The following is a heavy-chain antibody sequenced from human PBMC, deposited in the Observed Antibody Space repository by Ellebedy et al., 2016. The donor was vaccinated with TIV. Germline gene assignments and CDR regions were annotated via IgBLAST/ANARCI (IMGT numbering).Heavy chain of an antibody. CDR3: ARGGDDYIHY. CDR1: GGSISSGDYY. J-gene: IGHJ4*02. V-gene: IGHV4-30-4*01. Sequence: MPSETLSLTCTVSGGSISSGDYYWSWIRQPPGKGLEWIGYIYYSGNTYHNPSLKSRVTISVDTSKNQFSLKLSSVTAADPAVYYCARGGDDYIHYWGQGTLVTVSS. CDR2: IYYSGNT. D-gene: IGHD3-10*01.